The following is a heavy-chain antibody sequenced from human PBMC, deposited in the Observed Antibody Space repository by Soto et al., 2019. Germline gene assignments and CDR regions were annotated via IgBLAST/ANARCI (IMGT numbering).Heavy chain of an antibody. J-gene: IGHJ4*02. D-gene: IGHD5-12*01. CDR2: IYYSGST. V-gene: IGHV4-31*03. CDR3: ARGIRGYSGYEDFDY. Sequence: SETLSLTCTVSGGSISSGGYYWSWIRQHPGKGLEWIGYIYYSGSTYYNPSLKSRVTISVDTSKNQFSLKLSSVTAADTAVYYCARGIRGYSGYEDFDYWGQGTLVTVSS. CDR1: GGSISSGGYY.